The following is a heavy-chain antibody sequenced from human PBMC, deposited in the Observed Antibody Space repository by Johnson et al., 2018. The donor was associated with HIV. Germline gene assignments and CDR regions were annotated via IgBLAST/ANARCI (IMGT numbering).Heavy chain of an antibody. CDR3: ARDLGPNGRGAFDM. CDR2: IGTAGDT. Sequence: MLLVESGGGLVQPGGSLRLSCAASVFTFSSYWMHWVRQATGKGLEWVSAIGTAGDTYYPGSVKGRFTISRENAKNSLYLQMKNLRAEDTALYYCARDLGPNGRGAFDMWGRGTMVTVSS. V-gene: IGHV3-13*01. D-gene: IGHD1-1*01. J-gene: IGHJ3*02. CDR1: VFTFSSYW.